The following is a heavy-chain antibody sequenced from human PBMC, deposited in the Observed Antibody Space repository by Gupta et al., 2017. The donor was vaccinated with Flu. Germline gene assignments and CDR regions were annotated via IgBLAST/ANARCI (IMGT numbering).Heavy chain of an antibody. D-gene: IGHD5-24*01. CDR3: AKDLEASFNYYDYMDV. J-gene: IGHJ6*03. V-gene: IGHV3-30*18. CDR1: GFSISSYG. CDR2: ISYDGRIK. Sequence: QVQLVESGGGVVQRGRSLRLSCAASGFSISSYGMPWVRLAPGQEMEWVAVISYDGRIKHYASSVKGRFTISRDISKSTLDLQMNSLRTEDTAVYYGAKDLEASFNYYDYMDVWGKGTTVTVSS.